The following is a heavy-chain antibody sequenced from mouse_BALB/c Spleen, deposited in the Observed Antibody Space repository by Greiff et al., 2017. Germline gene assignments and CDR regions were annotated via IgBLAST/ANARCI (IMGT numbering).Heavy chain of an antibody. CDR2: ISSGSSTI. J-gene: IGHJ2*01. CDR1: GFTFSSFG. V-gene: IGHV5-17*02. D-gene: IGHD1-1*01. Sequence: EVQGVESGGGLVQPGGSRKLSCAASGFTFSSFGMHWVRQAPEKGLEWVAYISSGSSTIYYADTVKGRFTISRDNPKNTLFLQMTSLRSEDTAMYYCARGTTVESNYFDYWGQGTTLTVSS. CDR3: ARGTTVESNYFDY.